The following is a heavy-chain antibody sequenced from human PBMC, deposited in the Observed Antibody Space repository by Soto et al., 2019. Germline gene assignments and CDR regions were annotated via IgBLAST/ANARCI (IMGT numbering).Heavy chain of an antibody. D-gene: IGHD1-20*01. Sequence: QVQLVESGGGVVQPGRSLRLSCAASGFTFSSYGMHWVRQAPGKGLEWVAVIWYDGSNKYYADSVKGRFTISRDNSKNTLYLQMNSLRAEDTAVYYCAREGGGLTGTTSIPWEASAWPIDYWGQGTLVTVSS. CDR2: IWYDGSNK. CDR3: AREGGGLTGTTSIPWEASAWPIDY. CDR1: GFTFSSYG. V-gene: IGHV3-33*01. J-gene: IGHJ4*02.